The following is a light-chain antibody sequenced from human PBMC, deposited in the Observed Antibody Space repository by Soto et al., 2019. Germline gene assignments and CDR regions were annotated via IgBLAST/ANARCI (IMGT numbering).Light chain of an antibody. V-gene: IGLV3-21*02. Sequence: SYELIQPPSVSVAPGQTAGISCGGVNVASKSVHWYQQKPGQAPILVLYDDSDRPSGIPERISGSKSGNTATLTISRVEAEDEADYYCQVWDSSSDVVFGGGTKVTVL. CDR3: QVWDSSSDVV. CDR1: NVASKS. J-gene: IGLJ2*01. CDR2: DDS.